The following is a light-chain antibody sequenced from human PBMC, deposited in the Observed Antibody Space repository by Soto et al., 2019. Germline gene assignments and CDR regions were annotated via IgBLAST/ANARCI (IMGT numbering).Light chain of an antibody. Sequence: QSALTQPPSASGSPGQSVTISCTGSSSDVGGYNYVSWYQQHPGKAPKLIIYEVTKRPSGVPDRFSGSKSDNTASLTISGLQAEDEADYYCCSYAGTNTYLFGTATKVTVL. CDR2: EVT. J-gene: IGLJ1*01. CDR1: SSDVGGYNY. V-gene: IGLV2-8*01. CDR3: CSYAGTNTYL.